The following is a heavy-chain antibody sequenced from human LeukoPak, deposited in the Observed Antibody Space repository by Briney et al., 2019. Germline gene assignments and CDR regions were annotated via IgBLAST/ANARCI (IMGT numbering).Heavy chain of an antibody. Sequence: PGGSLRLSCAVSGLNFRNASMTWVRQAPGKGLEWVGRVKSKSYGGTTDYAAPVKGRFIISRDDSINTLYLQMNSLTTEDTAVYFWAPRDNSLVEVDFWGQGTLVTVSS. V-gene: IGHV3-15*01. CDR3: APRDNSLVEVDF. J-gene: IGHJ4*02. D-gene: IGHD3-16*01. CDR2: VKSKSYGGTT. CDR1: GLNFRNAS.